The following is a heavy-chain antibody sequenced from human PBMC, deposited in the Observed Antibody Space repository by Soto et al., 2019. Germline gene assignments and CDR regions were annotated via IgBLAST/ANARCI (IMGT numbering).Heavy chain of an antibody. CDR2: IYYSGST. D-gene: IGHD3-22*01. J-gene: IGHJ5*02. Sequence: TETLSLNCTVSGGSISSYYWSWIRQPPGKGLEWIGYIYYSGSTNYNPSLKSRVTISVDTSKNQFSLKLSSVTAADTAVYYCARATRTYYYDSSGAIDPAWGQGTLVTVSS. V-gene: IGHV4-59*01. CDR3: ARATRTYYYDSSGAIDPA. CDR1: GGSISSYY.